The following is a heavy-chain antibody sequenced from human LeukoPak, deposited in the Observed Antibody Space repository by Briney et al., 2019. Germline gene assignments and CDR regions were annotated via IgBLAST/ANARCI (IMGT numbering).Heavy chain of an antibody. CDR3: AREGVGATVFQH. CDR2: MNPNSGNT. V-gene: IGHV1-8*01. Sequence: ASVKVSCKASGYTFTSYDINWVRQATGQGLEWMGWMNPNSGNTGYAQKFQGRVTMTRNTSISTAYMELSSLRSEDTAVYHCAREGVGATVFQHWGQGTLVTVSS. D-gene: IGHD1-26*01. CDR1: GYTFTSYD. J-gene: IGHJ1*01.